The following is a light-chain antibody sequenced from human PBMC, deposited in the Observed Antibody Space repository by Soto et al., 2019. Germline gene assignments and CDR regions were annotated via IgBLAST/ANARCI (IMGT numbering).Light chain of an antibody. V-gene: IGKV1-39*01. CDR2: PPF. CDR1: QRINNY. J-gene: IGKJ4*01. Sequence: DIQLSQSPSSLSASVGDRVTITCRASQRINNYVNWYQQKPGKAPNLPIFPPFNLQSGVPSRFSGSGSGTDFTLTISSLQPEDFATYYCQQSYSTPLTFGGGTKVEVK. CDR3: QQSYSTPLT.